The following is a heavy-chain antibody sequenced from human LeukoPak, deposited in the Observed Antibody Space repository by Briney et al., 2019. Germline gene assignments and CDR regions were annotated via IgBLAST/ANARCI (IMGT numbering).Heavy chain of an antibody. CDR2: FIPIFGTA. CDR1: GGTFSSYA. Sequence: SVKVSRKASGGTFSSYATSWVRQAPGQGLKWLGGFIPIFGTANYAQKFQGRVTITTDESTSTAYMELSSLRSEDTAVYYCARVILDCSSTSCFTGTPGYYYYYMDVWGKGTTVTVSS. J-gene: IGHJ6*03. CDR3: ARVILDCSSTSCFTGTPGYYYYYMDV. V-gene: IGHV1-69*05. D-gene: IGHD2-2*01.